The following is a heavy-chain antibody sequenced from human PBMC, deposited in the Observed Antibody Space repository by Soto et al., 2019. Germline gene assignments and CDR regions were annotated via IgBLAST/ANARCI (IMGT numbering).Heavy chain of an antibody. Sequence: QLHLQESGPELVKPSETLSLTCTVSGGSISSSSYYWGWIRQPPGKGLEWIGTIYYSGTTNYNPSLKSRVTISAYTFKNQCSLKLRSVTAADTAVYYCVRMGVVIRPIFNYWGQGTLVTVSS. V-gene: IGHV4-39*01. J-gene: IGHJ4*02. CDR2: IYYSGTT. CDR3: VRMGVVIRPIFNY. D-gene: IGHD3-3*01. CDR1: GGSISSSSYY.